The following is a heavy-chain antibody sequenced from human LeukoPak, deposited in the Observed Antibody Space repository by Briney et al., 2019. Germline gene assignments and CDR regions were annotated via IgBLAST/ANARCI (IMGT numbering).Heavy chain of an antibody. D-gene: IGHD6-6*01. V-gene: IGHV4-4*09. J-gene: IGHJ6*03. CDR2: IYTSGST. CDR3: ARHSSSSHFYYYYMDV. CDR1: GGSISSYY. Sequence: PSETLSLTCTVSGGSISSYYWSWIRQPPGKGLEWIGYIYTSGSTNYNPSLKSRVTISVDTSKHQFSLKLSSVTAADTAVYYCARHSSSSHFYYYYMDVWGKGTTVTVSS.